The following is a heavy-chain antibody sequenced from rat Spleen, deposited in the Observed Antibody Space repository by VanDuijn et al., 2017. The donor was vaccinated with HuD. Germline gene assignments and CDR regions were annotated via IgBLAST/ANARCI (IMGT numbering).Heavy chain of an antibody. D-gene: IGHD1-6*01. CDR2: IIYDGTRA. J-gene: IGHJ3*01. V-gene: IGHV5S10*01. CDR1: GLSFSNYD. CDR3: ATGPRILRLDWFAY. Sequence: EVQLVESGGGLVQPGRSLKVSCAASGLSFSNYDMAWVRQAPTKGLEWVATIIYDGTRAFYRDSVQGRFTISRDNAKSTLYLQMDSLTSEDTATYYCATGPRILRLDWFAYWGQGTLVTVSS.